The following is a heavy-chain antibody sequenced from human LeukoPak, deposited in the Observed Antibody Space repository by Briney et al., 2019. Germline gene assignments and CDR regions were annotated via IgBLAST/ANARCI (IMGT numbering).Heavy chain of an antibody. CDR1: GFTFNNYA. CDR2: ISSSGSTI. J-gene: IGHJ4*02. CDR3: ARDRPSFDY. V-gene: IGHV3-48*03. Sequence: PGGSLRLSCAASGFTFNNYAMTWVRQAPGKGLQWVSYISSSGSTIYYADSVKGRFTISRDNAKNSLYLQMNSLRAEDTAVYYCARDRPSFDYWGQGTLVTVSS.